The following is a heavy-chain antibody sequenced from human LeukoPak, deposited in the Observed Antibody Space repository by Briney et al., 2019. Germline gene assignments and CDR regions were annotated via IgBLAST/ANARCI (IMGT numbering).Heavy chain of an antibody. CDR2: INPNSGGT. D-gene: IGHD1-1*01. Sequence: ASVKVSCKDSVYTFTGYYMHWVRQAPGQGLEWMGWINPNSGGTNYAQKFQGRVTMTRDTSISTAYMELSRLRSDDTAVYYCARYSPAQLERETGVYWGQGTLVTVSS. CDR3: ARYSPAQLERETGVY. J-gene: IGHJ4*02. V-gene: IGHV1-2*02. CDR1: VYTFTGYY.